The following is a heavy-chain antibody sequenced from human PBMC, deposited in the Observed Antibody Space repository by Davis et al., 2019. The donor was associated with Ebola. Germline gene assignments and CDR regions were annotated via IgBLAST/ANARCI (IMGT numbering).Heavy chain of an antibody. Sequence: AASVKVSCKASGGTFSSYAISWVRQAPGQGLEWMGGIIPIFGTANYAQKFQGRVTITADESTSTAYMELSSLRSEDTAVYYCARVAPSVYDFWMGLDYWGQGTLVTVSS. CDR1: GGTFSSYA. V-gene: IGHV1-69*13. D-gene: IGHD3-3*01. J-gene: IGHJ4*02. CDR3: ARVAPSVYDFWMGLDY. CDR2: IIPIFGTA.